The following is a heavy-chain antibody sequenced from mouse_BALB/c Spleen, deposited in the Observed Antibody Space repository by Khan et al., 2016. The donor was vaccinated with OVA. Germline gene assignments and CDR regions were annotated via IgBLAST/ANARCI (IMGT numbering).Heavy chain of an antibody. V-gene: IGHV3-2*02. D-gene: IGHD1-2*01. Sequence: ESGPGLVKPSQSLSLTCTVTRYSITSGYGWNWIRQFPGNKLEWMGYISYSGSTNYNPSLKSRISITRDTSKNQFFLQLNSVTTEDTATYYCARTARIKYWGQGTTLTVSS. CDR2: ISYSGST. CDR1: RYSITSGYG. J-gene: IGHJ2*01. CDR3: ARTARIKY.